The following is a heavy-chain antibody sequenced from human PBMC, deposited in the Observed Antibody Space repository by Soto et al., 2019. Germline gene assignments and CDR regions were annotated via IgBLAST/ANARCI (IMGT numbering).Heavy chain of an antibody. CDR1: GGYISSYY. Sequence: SETLSLTCTVSGGYISSYYWSWIRQHTGKGLEWIGYIYYSGSTNYNPSLKSRVTISVDTSKNQFSLKLSSVTAADTAVYYCARGVDIVATTNWFDPWGQGTLVTVSS. CDR2: IYYSGST. CDR3: ARGVDIVATTNWFDP. V-gene: IGHV4-59*01. D-gene: IGHD5-12*01. J-gene: IGHJ5*02.